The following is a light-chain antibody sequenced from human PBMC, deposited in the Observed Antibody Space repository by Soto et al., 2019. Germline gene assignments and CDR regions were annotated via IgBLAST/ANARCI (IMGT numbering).Light chain of an antibody. CDR1: SSDIGGNNF. J-gene: IGLJ2*01. V-gene: IGLV2-8*01. CDR2: DVI. CDR3: SSYGGSNNFVV. Sequence: QSALTQPPSASGSPGQSVTISCTGTSSDIGGNNFVSWYQHHPGKAPKLMLYDVIKRPSGVPARFSGSKSGNTASLTVSWLQAEDEADYYCSSYGGSNNFVVFGGGTKLTVL.